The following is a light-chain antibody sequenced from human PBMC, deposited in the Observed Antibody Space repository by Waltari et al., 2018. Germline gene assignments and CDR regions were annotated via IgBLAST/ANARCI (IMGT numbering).Light chain of an antibody. CDR2: EVS. J-gene: IGLJ2*01. V-gene: IGLV2-14*01. CDR1: SSDVGAYNY. CDR3: TAYTNTNTV. Sequence: QSALTQPASVSGSPGQSITISCTGTSSDVGAYNYVSWYQQDPGKAPKLIIYEVSNRPSGVSNRFSGSKSGSTASLTISGLQAEDEADYYCTAYTNTNTVFGGGTKLTVL.